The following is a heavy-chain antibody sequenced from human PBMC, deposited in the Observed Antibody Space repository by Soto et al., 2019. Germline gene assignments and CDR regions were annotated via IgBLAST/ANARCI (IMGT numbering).Heavy chain of an antibody. Sequence: LRLSCAASGFTFSSYGMHWVRQAPGKGLAWVAVIWYDGSNKYYADSVKGRFTISRDNSKNTLYLQMNSLRAEDTAVYYCARDVVVVPAASLASDYYYGMDVWGQGTTVTVSS. CDR1: GFTFSSYG. D-gene: IGHD2-2*01. V-gene: IGHV3-33*01. CDR3: ARDVVVVPAASLASDYYYGMDV. J-gene: IGHJ6*02. CDR2: IWYDGSNK.